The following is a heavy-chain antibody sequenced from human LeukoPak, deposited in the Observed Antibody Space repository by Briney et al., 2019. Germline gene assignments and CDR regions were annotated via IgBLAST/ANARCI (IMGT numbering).Heavy chain of an antibody. V-gene: IGHV1-2*02. Sequence: ASVKVSCKASGYTFTGYNMHWVRQAPGQGLEWMGWINPNSGGTNYAQKFQGRVTMTRDTSISTAHMELSSLRSDDTAMYYCARALAAAPTYWGQGTLVTVSS. CDR1: GYTFTGYN. J-gene: IGHJ4*02. CDR3: ARALAAAPTY. D-gene: IGHD6-13*01. CDR2: INPNSGGT.